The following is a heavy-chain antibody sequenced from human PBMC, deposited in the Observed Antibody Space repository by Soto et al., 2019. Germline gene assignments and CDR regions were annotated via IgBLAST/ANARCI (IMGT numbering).Heavy chain of an antibody. CDR3: ARGWGELGA. J-gene: IGHJ5*02. D-gene: IGHD1-7*01. CDR1: GYTLTSYG. V-gene: IGHV1-18*01. Sequence: QVQLVQSGAEVKKPGASVKVSCKASGYTLTSYGITWVRQAPGQRLEWMGWISPYSGDTNYPQNFQGRVTMTTDTSTSTAYMELRILRSADTAVYYCARGWGELGAWGQGTLVTVSS. CDR2: ISPYSGDT.